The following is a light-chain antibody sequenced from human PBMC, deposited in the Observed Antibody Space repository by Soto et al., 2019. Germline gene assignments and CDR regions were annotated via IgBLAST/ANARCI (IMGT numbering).Light chain of an antibody. Sequence: QSVLTQPASVSGSPGQSITISCTGTSSDVGSYNLVSWYQQHPGKAPKLMIYVVTKWPSGVSNRFSGSKSGNTASLTISGLQAEDEADYYCCSYAGSSTFYVFGTGTKVTVL. CDR1: SSDVGSYNL. J-gene: IGLJ1*01. CDR3: CSYAGSSTFYV. V-gene: IGLV2-23*02. CDR2: VVT.